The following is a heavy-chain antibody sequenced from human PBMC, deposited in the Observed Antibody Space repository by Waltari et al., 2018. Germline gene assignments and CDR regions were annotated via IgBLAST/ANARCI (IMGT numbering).Heavy chain of an antibody. CDR3: ASHLEDFYYYMDV. CDR2: IGRSSPYT. V-gene: IGHV3-21*06. CDR1: GFSFNAYT. J-gene: IGHJ6*03. Sequence: EVQLVESGGGLVKPGGSLRLSCAASGFSFNAYTMNWVRQTPEKGLEWVSSIGRSSPYTYYADSVKGRFTISRDNAANSLYLEMNALRPEDTAVYYCASHLEDFYYYMDVWGKGTTVTVSS.